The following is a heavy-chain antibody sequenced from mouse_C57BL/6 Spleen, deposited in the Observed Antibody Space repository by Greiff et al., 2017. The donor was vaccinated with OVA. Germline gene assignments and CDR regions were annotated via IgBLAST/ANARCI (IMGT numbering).Heavy chain of an antibody. Sequence: VQLQQSGAELVKPGASVKLSCKASGYTFTEYTIHWVKQRSGQGLEWIGWFYPGSGSIKYNEKVKDKATLTADKSSSTVYMELSRLTSEDSAVYFCARHEGYGNYPLYAMDYWGQGTSVTVSS. CDR2: FYPGSGSI. CDR3: ARHEGYGNYPLYAMDY. J-gene: IGHJ4*01. D-gene: IGHD2-1*01. V-gene: IGHV1-62-2*01. CDR1: GYTFTEYT.